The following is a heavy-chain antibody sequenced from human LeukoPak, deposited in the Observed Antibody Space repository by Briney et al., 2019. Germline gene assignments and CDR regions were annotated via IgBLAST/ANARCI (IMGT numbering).Heavy chain of an antibody. CDR3: ARDTTIFGVVDEGNWFDP. V-gene: IGHV3-48*01. CDR2: ISSSSSTI. Sequence: GGSLRLSCAASGFTSSSYSMNWVRQAPGKGLEWVSYISSSSSTIYYADSVKGRFTISRDNAKNSLYLQMNSLRAEDTAVYYCARDTTIFGVVDEGNWFDPWGQGTLVTVSS. J-gene: IGHJ5*02. CDR1: GFTSSSYS. D-gene: IGHD3-3*01.